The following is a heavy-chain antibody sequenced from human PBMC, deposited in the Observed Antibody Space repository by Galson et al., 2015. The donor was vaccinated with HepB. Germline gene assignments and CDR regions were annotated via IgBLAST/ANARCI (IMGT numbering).Heavy chain of an antibody. J-gene: IGHJ2*01. Sequence: SVKVSCKASGGTFSSYTISWVRQAPGQGLEWMGRIIPILGIANYAQKFQGRVTITADKSTSTAYMELSSLRSEDTAVYYCARGGGGYDLYWYFDLWGRGTLVTVSS. CDR2: IIPILGIA. CDR3: ARGGGGYDLYWYFDL. D-gene: IGHD5-12*01. CDR1: GGTFSSYT. V-gene: IGHV1-69*02.